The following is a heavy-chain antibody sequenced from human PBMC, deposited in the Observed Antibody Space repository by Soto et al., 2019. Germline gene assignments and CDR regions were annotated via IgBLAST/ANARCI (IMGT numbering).Heavy chain of an antibody. CDR3: ARVRVTPFWSYYGMDV. CDR1: GGTFSSYA. V-gene: IGHV1-69*01. CDR2: IIPIFGTA. D-gene: IGHD1-1*01. J-gene: IGHJ6*02. Sequence: QVQLVQSGAEVKKPGSSVKVSCKASGGTFSSYAISWVRQAPGQGLEWMGGIIPIFGTANYAQKFQGRVTITADESTSTAYMELRRLRSEDPAVYYCARVRVTPFWSYYGMDVWGQGTKVTVSS.